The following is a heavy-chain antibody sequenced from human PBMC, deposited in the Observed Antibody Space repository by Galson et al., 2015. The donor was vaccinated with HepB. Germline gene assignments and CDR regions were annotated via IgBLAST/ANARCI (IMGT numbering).Heavy chain of an antibody. CDR1: GFTFSSYD. CDR3: ARGRPVSYYDILTGYRGGYMDV. V-gene: IGHV3-13*01. D-gene: IGHD3-9*01. CDR2: IGTAGDT. Sequence: SLRLSCAASGFTFSSYDMHWVRQATGKGLEWVSAIGTAGDTYYPGSVKGRFTISRENAKNSLYLQMNSLRAGDTAVYYCARGRPVSYYDILTGYRGGYMDVWGKGTTVTVSS. J-gene: IGHJ6*03.